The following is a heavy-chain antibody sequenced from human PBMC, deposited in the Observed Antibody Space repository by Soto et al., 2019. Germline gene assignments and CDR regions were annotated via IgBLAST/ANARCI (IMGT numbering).Heavy chain of an antibody. CDR2: IYPGDSDT. CDR3: ASVFWSGYDPTDAFDI. D-gene: IGHD3-3*01. Sequence: PGESLKISCKGSGYSFTSYWIGWVRQMPGKGLEWMGIIYPGDSDTRYSPSFQGQVTISADKSISTAYLQWSSLKASDTAMYYCASVFWSGYDPTDAFDIWGQGTMVTVSS. J-gene: IGHJ3*02. V-gene: IGHV5-51*01. CDR1: GYSFTSYW.